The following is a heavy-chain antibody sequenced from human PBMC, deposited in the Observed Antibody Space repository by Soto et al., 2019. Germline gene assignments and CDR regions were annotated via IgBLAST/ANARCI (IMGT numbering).Heavy chain of an antibody. V-gene: IGHV3-33*01. CDR2: IWYDGSNK. Sequence: GGSLRLSCAASGFTFSSYGMHWVRQAPGKGLEWVAVIWYDGSNKYYADSVKGRFTITRDNSKNTLYLQMNSLRAEDTAVYYCARDHYVWGSKTSYYFDYWGQGTLVTVSS. CDR3: ARDHYVWGSKTSYYFDY. D-gene: IGHD3-16*01. CDR1: GFTFSSYG. J-gene: IGHJ4*02.